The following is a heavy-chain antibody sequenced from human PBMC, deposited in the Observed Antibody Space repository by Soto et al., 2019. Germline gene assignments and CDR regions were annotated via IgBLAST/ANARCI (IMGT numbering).Heavy chain of an antibody. V-gene: IGHV4-30-2*01. CDR3: ARERLDYGGNRDDAFDI. J-gene: IGHJ3*02. Sequence: QLQLQESGSGLVKPSQTLSLTCAVSGGSISSGGYSWSWIRQPPGKGLEWIGYIYHSGSTYYNPSLKSRVTISVDRAKTQFSLKLSSVTAADTAVYYCARERLDYGGNRDDAFDIWGQGTMVTVSS. D-gene: IGHD4-17*01. CDR2: IYHSGST. CDR1: GGSISSGGYS.